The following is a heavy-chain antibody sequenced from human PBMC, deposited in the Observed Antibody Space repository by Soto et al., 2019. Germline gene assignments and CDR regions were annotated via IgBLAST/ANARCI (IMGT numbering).Heavy chain of an antibody. CDR2: IYSGGST. D-gene: IGHD3-3*01. CDR3: AREGVANAFDI. J-gene: IGHJ3*02. Sequence: EVQLVESGGGLVQPGGSLRLSCAASGFTVSSNYMSWVRQAPGKGLEWVSVIYSGGSTYYADSVKGRFTISRDNSKNTLYLQMNSLRAEDKAVYYCAREGVANAFDIWGQGTMVTVSS. V-gene: IGHV3-66*01. CDR1: GFTVSSNY.